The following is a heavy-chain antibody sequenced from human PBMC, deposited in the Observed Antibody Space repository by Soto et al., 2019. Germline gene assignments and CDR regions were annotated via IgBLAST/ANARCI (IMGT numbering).Heavy chain of an antibody. CDR1: GASISSYY. D-gene: IGHD2-2*01. J-gene: IGHJ4*02. CDR2: IYYSGST. V-gene: IGHV4-59*08. Sequence: SETLSLTCTVSGASISSYYWSWIRQPPGKGLEWIGYIYYSGSTNYNPSLKSRVTISVDTSKNQFSLKLSSVTAADTAVYYCARVIRLYCSSTSCPYFYYCAQGNLVPVSS. CDR3: ARVIRLYCSSTSCPYFYY.